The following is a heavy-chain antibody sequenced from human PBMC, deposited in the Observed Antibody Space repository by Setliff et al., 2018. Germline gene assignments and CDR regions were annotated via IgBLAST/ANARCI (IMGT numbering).Heavy chain of an antibody. Sequence: GASLTISCRGSGYTFSDYWNGWVRQMPGKGLEGMGIIYPGDSDTRYSPSFQVQVTFSADKSISTAYLQWSSLKASVTSTYYCARVVGADGIGIDYWGQGTVVTVSS. V-gene: IGHV5-51*01. D-gene: IGHD2-15*01. CDR1: GYTFSDYW. J-gene: IGHJ4*01. CDR3: ARVVGADGIGIDY. CDR2: IYPGDSDT.